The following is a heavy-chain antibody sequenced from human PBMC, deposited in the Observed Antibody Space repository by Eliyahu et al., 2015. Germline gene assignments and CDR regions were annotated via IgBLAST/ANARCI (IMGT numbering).Heavy chain of an antibody. CDR1: GFSFSXAQ. V-gene: IGHV3-15*01. D-gene: IGHD2-2*01. J-gene: IGHJ4*02. CDR2: IKSNVHGGTT. CDR3: ATVRKGTLTRSPEY. Sequence: EVQLVESGGGLVKPGESLRVSCAASGFSFSXAQMSWVRQAPGKGLEWVGRIKSNVHGGTTDYAAPVKGRFSISRDDSENTLYLQMSSLKAEDTAVYYCATVRKGTLTRSPEYWGQGTLVTVSS.